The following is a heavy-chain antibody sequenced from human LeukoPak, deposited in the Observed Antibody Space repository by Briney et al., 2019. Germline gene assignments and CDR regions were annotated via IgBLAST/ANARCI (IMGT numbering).Heavy chain of an antibody. Sequence: SETLSLTCTVSGGSISSYYWSWIRQPPGKGLEWIGYIYYSGSTNYNPSLKSRVIISVDTSKNQFSLKLSSVTAADTAVYYCARQTSSGSSLVYWGQGTLVTVSS. D-gene: IGHD6-6*01. CDR3: ARQTSSGSSLVY. V-gene: IGHV4-59*01. CDR1: GGSISSYY. J-gene: IGHJ4*02. CDR2: IYYSGST.